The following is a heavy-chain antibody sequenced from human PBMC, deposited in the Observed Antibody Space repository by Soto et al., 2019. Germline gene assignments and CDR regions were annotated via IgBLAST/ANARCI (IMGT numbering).Heavy chain of an antibody. D-gene: IGHD4-4*01. CDR3: ARYSSQSYYYYYMDV. CDR1: GGSFSGFY. J-gene: IGHJ6*03. Sequence: PLLTMPVTCAVLGGSFSGFYWSRISQTPGKGLEWIGEINHSGSTNYNPSLKSRVTISVDTSKNQFSLKLSSVTAADTAVYYCARYSSQSYYYYYMDVWGKGTTVTGSS. V-gene: IGHV4-34*01. CDR2: INHSGST.